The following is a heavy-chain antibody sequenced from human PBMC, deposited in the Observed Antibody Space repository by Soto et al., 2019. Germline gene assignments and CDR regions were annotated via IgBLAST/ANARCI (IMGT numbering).Heavy chain of an antibody. CDR1: GFNFSSYG. CDR3: AGGKYQGLWGDA. Sequence: QVQLVESGGGVVQPGRSLRLSCAASGFNFSSYGMHWVRQAPGKGLEWVALMWYDGSDKYYAESVKGRFTISRDNSKNTLYHPMNSLRPEDTAVYYCAGGKYQGLWGDAWGQGTLVTVSS. CDR2: MWYDGSDK. D-gene: IGHD2-2*01. V-gene: IGHV3-33*01. J-gene: IGHJ5*02.